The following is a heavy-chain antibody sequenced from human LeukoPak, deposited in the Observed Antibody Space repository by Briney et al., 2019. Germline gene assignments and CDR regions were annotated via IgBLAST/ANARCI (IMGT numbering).Heavy chain of an antibody. V-gene: IGHV4-59*01. Sequence: SETLSLTCTVSGASINDYYWSWIRQPPGKGLEWIGDIHDSRSTNYNPPLQSRVTMSLDTTKNQFSLKVSFVTAADTAVYYCARGATASDLDATGYWGQGTLVTVSS. D-gene: IGHD6-13*01. CDR1: GASINDYY. CDR2: IHDSRST. CDR3: ARGATASDLDATGY. J-gene: IGHJ4*02.